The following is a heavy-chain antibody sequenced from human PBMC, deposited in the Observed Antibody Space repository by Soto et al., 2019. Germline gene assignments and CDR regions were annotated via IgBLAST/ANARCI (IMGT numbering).Heavy chain of an antibody. D-gene: IGHD3-16*01. CDR2: MNAKSGDT. J-gene: IGHJ6*02. CDR3: ARGNPFNYAGFDV. V-gene: IGHV1-8*01. Sequence: QAHLEQSGAEVKRPGASVKVSCKAAGYTFSDFDINWLRQASGQGPEWMGWMNAKSGDTFFAQRFQGKFNMPWDISLSTAYLEVGSLTSDDTAMYYCARGNPFNYAGFDVWGQGTTVAVSS. CDR1: GYTFSDFD.